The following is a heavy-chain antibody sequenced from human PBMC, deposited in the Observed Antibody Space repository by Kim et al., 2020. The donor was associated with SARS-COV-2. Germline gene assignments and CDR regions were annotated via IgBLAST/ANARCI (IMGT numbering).Heavy chain of an antibody. J-gene: IGHJ4*02. Sequence: SETLSLTCTVSGGSISSYYWTWIRQPPGKGLEWIGYIYYSGSTNYNPSLKSRVTISVDTSKNQFSLKLNSVTAADTAVYYCASGNYGYPHYYFDQWGQGTLVTVSS. V-gene: IGHV4-59*08. CDR3: ASGNYGYPHYYFDQ. D-gene: IGHD3-16*01. CDR2: IYYSGST. CDR1: GGSISSYY.